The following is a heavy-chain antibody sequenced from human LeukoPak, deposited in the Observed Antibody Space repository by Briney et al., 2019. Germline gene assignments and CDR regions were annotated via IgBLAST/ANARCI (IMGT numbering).Heavy chain of an antibody. V-gene: IGHV3-48*04. D-gene: IGHD3-3*01. CDR2: ISSSSSTI. CDR3: AGDPSPYYDFWSGYYYMDV. J-gene: IGHJ6*03. CDR1: GFTFSSYS. Sequence: GGSLRLSCAASGFTFSSYSMNWVRQAPGKGLEGVSYISSSSSTIYYADSVKGRFTISRDNAKNSLYLQMNSPRAEDTAVYYCAGDPSPYYDFWSGYYYMDVWGKGTTVTVSS.